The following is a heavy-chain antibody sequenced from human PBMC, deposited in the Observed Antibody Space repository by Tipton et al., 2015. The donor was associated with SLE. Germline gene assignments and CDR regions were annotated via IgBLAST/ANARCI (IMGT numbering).Heavy chain of an antibody. V-gene: IGHV4-59*12. CDR3: ARGRGGWNPPPY. Sequence: TLSLTCTVSGGSISSYYWSWIRQPPGKGLEWIGYIYYSGSTYYNPSLKSRVTISVDTSKNQFSLKLSSVTAADTAVYYCARGRGGWNPPPYWGQGTLVTVSA. CDR1: GGSISSYY. CDR2: IYYSGST. D-gene: IGHD1-1*01. J-gene: IGHJ4*02.